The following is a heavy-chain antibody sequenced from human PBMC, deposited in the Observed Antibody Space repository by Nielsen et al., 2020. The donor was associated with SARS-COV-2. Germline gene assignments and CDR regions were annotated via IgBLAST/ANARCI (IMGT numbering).Heavy chain of an antibody. CDR2: INWNGGST. Sequence: GESLKISCAASGFTFDDYGMSWVRQAPGKGLEWVSGINWNGGSTGYADSVKGRFTISRDNAKNSLYLQMNSLRDEDTAVYYCARGRNFLYYFDYWGQGTLVTVSS. V-gene: IGHV3-20*04. J-gene: IGHJ4*02. D-gene: IGHD4-11*01. CDR3: ARGRNFLYYFDY. CDR1: GFTFDDYG.